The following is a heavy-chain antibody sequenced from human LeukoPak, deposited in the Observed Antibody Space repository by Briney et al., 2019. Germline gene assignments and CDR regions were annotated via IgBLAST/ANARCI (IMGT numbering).Heavy chain of an antibody. V-gene: IGHV3-9*01. CDR3: AKDLTGGYSYGRYFDY. D-gene: IGHD5-18*01. Sequence: PGGSLRLSCAASGFIFSSYAMSWVRQAPGKGLEWVSGISWNSGSIAYADSVKGRFTISRDNAKNSLYLQMNSLRAEDTALYYCAKDLTGGYSYGRYFDYWGQGTLVTVSS. J-gene: IGHJ4*02. CDR2: ISWNSGSI. CDR1: GFIFSSYA.